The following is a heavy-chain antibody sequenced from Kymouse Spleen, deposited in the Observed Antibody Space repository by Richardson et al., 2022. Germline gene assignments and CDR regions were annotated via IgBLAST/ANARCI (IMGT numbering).Heavy chain of an antibody. D-gene: IGHD1-26*01. CDR2: IYYSGST. CDR3: ARGIVGATTNFDY. J-gene: IGHJ4*02. CDR1: GGSISSYY. Sequence: QVQLQESGPGLVKPSETLSLTCTVSGGSISSYYWSWIRQPPGKGLEWIGYIYYSGSTNYNPSLKSRVTISVDTSKNQFSLKLSSVTAADTAVYYCARGIVGATTNFDYWGQGTLVTVSS. V-gene: IGHV4-59*01.